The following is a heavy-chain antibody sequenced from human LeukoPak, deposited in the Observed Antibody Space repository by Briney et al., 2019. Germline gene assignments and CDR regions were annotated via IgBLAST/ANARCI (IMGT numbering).Heavy chain of an antibody. CDR2: ISYDGSNK. V-gene: IGHV3-30-3*01. CDR1: GFTFSSYA. J-gene: IGHJ4*02. Sequence: GGSLRLSCAASGFTFSSYAMHWVRQAPGKGLEWVAVISYDGSNKYYADSVKGRFTISRDNSKNTLYLQMNSLRAEDTAVYYCAREGGYCSSTSCYPPDYWGQGTLVTVSS. CDR3: AREGGYCSSTSCYPPDY. D-gene: IGHD2-2*01.